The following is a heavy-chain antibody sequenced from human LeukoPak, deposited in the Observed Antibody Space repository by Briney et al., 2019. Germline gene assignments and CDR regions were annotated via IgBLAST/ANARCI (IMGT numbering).Heavy chain of an antibody. CDR1: GFTFNAHW. J-gene: IGHJ4*02. V-gene: IGHV3-74*01. CDR3: ARDLNWNQADY. D-gene: IGHD1-20*01. CDR2: INTDGSTT. Sequence: GGSLRLSCAASGFTFNAHWMHWVRQTPEKGLVWLSRINTDGSTTNYADAVKGRFTISRDNAKDTLYLQVNSLRVEDTAVYYCARDLNWNQADYWGQGSLVTVSS.